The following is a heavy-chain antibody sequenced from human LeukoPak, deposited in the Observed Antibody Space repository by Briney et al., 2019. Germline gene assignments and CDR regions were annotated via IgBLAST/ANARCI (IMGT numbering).Heavy chain of an antibody. Sequence: SVKVSCKTSGGTFSSSAISWVRQAPGQGLEWMGGIIPLFGKANYAQKFRGRVTITADESTSTVYMEMSSLTSDDTAVYYCARGGGGYNWNDVPDFWGQGTLVTASS. D-gene: IGHD1-1*01. CDR2: IIPLFGKA. V-gene: IGHV1-69*13. CDR3: ARGGGGYNWNDVPDF. J-gene: IGHJ4*02. CDR1: GGTFSSSA.